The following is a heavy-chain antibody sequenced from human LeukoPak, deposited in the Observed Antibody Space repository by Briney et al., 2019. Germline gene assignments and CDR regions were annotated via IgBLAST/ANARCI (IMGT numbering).Heavy chain of an antibody. V-gene: IGHV4-34*01. CDR2: INHSGST. CDR3: ARYPWGSSGYYLFDY. J-gene: IGHJ4*02. CDR1: GGSFSGYY. D-gene: IGHD3-22*01. Sequence: PSETLSLTCAVYGGSFSGYYWSWIRQPPGKGLEWIGEINHSGSTNYNPSLKSRVTISVDTSKNQFSLKLSSVTAADTAVYYCARYPWGSSGYYLFDYWGQGTLVTVSS.